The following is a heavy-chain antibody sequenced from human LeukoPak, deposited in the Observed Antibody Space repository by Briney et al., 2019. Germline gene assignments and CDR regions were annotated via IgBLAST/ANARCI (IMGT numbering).Heavy chain of an antibody. V-gene: IGHV3-74*01. CDR1: GFTFSRYW. CDR2: INSDGSST. D-gene: IGHD1-1*01. Sequence: GGSLRLSCAASGFTFSRYWMRWARQPPGEGLVWVSHINSDGSSTSYADSVKGRFTISRDNAKNTLYLQMNSLRAEDTAVYYCARARQPLELDYWGQGTLVTVSS. J-gene: IGHJ4*02. CDR3: ARARQPLELDY.